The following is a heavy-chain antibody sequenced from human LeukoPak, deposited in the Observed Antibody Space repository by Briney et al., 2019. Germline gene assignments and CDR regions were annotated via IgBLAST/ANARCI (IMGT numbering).Heavy chain of an antibody. J-gene: IGHJ4*02. D-gene: IGHD6-19*01. Sequence: PGGSLRLSCAASGFTFSSYWMSWVRQAPGKGLEWVANIKQDGSEKYYVDSVKGRFTISRDNAKNSLYLQMNSLRAEDTAVYYCAKDPPGLSSGWYAYWGQGTLVTVSS. CDR2: IKQDGSEK. CDR3: AKDPPGLSSGWYAY. CDR1: GFTFSSYW. V-gene: IGHV3-7*01.